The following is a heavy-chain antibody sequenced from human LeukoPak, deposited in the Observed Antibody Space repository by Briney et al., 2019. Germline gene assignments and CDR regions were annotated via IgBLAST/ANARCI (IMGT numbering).Heavy chain of an antibody. CDR1: GGSGSSDP. CDR2: ISYSWST. D-gene: IGHD5-18*01. CDR3: ARSTRSFSYTYGDAYYYYLDV. V-gene: IGHV4-59*02. Sequence: PSDPLSLTCTVSGGSGSSDPGRWMRRPPGRGVECIGYISYSWSTSNKPSLKSLDTISVDPSKSQLSLKLRSVTAADTDVYYCARSTRSFSYTYGDAYYYYLDVWGKGTTVIVS. J-gene: IGHJ6*03.